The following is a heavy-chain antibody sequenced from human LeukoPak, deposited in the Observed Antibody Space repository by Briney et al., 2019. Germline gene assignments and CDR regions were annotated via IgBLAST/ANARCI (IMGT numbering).Heavy chain of an antibody. CDR2: IYYSGST. Sequence: SETLSLTCTVSGGSISSSSYYWGWIRQPPGKGLEWIGSIYYSGSTYYNPSLKSRVTISVDTSKNQFSLKLSSVTAADTAVYYCASGPEMATIYCFDYWGQGTLVTVSS. CDR1: GGSISSSSYY. J-gene: IGHJ4*02. D-gene: IGHD5-24*01. CDR3: ASGPEMATIYCFDY. V-gene: IGHV4-39*07.